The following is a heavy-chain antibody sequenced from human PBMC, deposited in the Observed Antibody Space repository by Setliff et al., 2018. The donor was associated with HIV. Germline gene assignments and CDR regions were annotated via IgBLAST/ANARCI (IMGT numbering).Heavy chain of an antibody. CDR3: ARVFSAWSGRTNWFDP. Sequence: SVKVSCKASGGTFSSYAISWVRQAPGQGLEWMGGIIPILGIANYAQKFQGRVTMTRNTSISTAYMELSSLRSEDTAVYYCARVFSAWSGRTNWFDPWGQGSLVTVSS. CDR1: GGTFSSYA. D-gene: IGHD3-3*01. CDR2: IIPILGIA. J-gene: IGHJ5*02. V-gene: IGHV1-69*10.